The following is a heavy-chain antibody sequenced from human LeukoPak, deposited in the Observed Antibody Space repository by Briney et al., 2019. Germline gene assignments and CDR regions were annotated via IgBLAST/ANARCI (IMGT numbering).Heavy chain of an antibody. Sequence: ASVKVSCKASGYTFTGYYLHWVRQAPGQGLEWMGRINPNSGGTNYAQKFQGRVTMTRDTSISTAYMELSRLRSDDTAVCYCARDNPISYVVVVAATRRGGYGMDVWGQGTTVTVSS. CDR2: INPNSGGT. CDR1: GYTFTGYY. J-gene: IGHJ6*02. D-gene: IGHD2-15*01. V-gene: IGHV1-2*06. CDR3: ARDNPISYVVVVAATRRGGYGMDV.